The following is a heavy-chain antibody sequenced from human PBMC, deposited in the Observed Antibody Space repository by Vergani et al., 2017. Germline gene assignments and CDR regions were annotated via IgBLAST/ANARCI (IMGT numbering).Heavy chain of an antibody. J-gene: IGHJ6*02. V-gene: IGHV3-48*01. Sequence: EVQLVESGGGLVQPGGSLRLSCAASGFTFSSYSMNWVRQAPGKGLEWVSYISSSSSSIYYADSVKGRFTISRDNAKNSLYLQMNSLRAEDTAVYYCGAAMTVTTKGGYYYYGMDVWGQGTTVTVSS. CDR1: GFTFSSYS. CDR2: ISSSSSSI. CDR3: GAAMTVTTKGGYYYYGMDV. D-gene: IGHD4-17*01.